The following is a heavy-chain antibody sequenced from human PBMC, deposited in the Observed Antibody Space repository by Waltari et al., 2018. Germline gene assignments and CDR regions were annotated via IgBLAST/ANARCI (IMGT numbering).Heavy chain of an antibody. Sequence: QVYLQESGPGLVKASETLTLTCAVSGGSFRGYWWTWIRQPPGMGLEWIGEILHNEGFTNYNSALKPRVSISRDAATNQFSLKLNSGTAADTAVYYCARGGDTNFVGAVDVWGQGLRVTISS. J-gene: IGHJ3*01. CDR3: ARGGDTNFVGAVDV. D-gene: IGHD2-8*01. V-gene: IGHV4-59*08. CDR1: GGSFRGYW. CDR2: ILHNEGFT.